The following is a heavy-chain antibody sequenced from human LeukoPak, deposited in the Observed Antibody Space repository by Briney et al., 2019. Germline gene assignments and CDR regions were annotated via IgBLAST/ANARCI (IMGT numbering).Heavy chain of an antibody. CDR3: ARGCWD. Sequence: SETLSLTCPVYGGSFSGYYWSWIRQPPGKGLEWIGEINHSGSTNYNPSLKSRVTISVDTSKNQFSLKLSSVTAADTAVYYCARGCWDWGQGTLVTVSS. J-gene: IGHJ4*02. CDR2: INHSGST. D-gene: IGHD2-15*01. V-gene: IGHV4-34*01. CDR1: GGSFSGYY.